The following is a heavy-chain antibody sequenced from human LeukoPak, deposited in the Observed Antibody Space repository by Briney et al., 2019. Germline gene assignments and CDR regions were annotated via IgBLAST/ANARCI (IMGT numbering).Heavy chain of an antibody. J-gene: IGHJ4*02. Sequence: GGSLRLSCTTSGFTFNTCGMHWVRQAPGKGLVWVSRIKTDGSSTTYADSVKGRFTISRDNAKNTLYLQMNSLRAEDTAVYYCVRPGYINSRFDSWGQGTLVTVSS. CDR2: IKTDGSST. V-gene: IGHV3-74*01. CDR3: VRPGYINSRFDS. CDR1: GFTFNTCG. D-gene: IGHD6-13*01.